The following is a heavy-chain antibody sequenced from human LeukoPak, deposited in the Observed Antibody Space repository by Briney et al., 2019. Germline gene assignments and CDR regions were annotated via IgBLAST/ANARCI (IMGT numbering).Heavy chain of an antibody. J-gene: IGHJ5*02. CDR2: IYTSGST. V-gene: IGHV4-61*02. Sequence: SQTLSLTCTVSGGSISSGSYYWSWIRQPAGKGLEWIGRIYTSGSTNYNPSLKSRVTISVDTSKNQISLKLSSVTAADTAVYYCARDVNGNWFDPWGQGTLVSVSS. D-gene: IGHD2-8*01. CDR3: ARDVNGNWFDP. CDR1: GGSISSGSYY.